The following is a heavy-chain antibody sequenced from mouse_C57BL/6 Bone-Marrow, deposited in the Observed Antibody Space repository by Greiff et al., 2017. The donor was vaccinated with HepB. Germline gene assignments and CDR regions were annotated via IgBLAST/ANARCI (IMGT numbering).Heavy chain of an antibody. CDR1: GFTFSSYG. J-gene: IGHJ4*01. CDR2: ISSGGSYT. V-gene: IGHV5-6*01. CDR3: ARRESAMDY. Sequence: VQLKESGGDLVKPGGSLKLSCAASGFTFSSYGMSWVRQTPDKRLEWVATISSGGSYTYYPDSVKGRFTISRDNAKNTLYLQMSSLKSEDTAMYYCARRESAMDYWGQGTSVTVSS.